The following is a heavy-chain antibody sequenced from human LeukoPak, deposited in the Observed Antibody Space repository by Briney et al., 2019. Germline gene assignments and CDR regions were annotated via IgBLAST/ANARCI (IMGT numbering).Heavy chain of an antibody. CDR2: IYYGGST. CDR1: DGSISSSSYY. CDR3: ARGDLQLWSAHFDY. D-gene: IGHD5-18*01. V-gene: IGHV4-39*07. J-gene: IGHJ4*02. Sequence: PSETLSLTCSVSDGSISSSSYYWGWIRQPPGKGLEWIGSIYYGGSTYYNPSLKSRVTISVDTSKNQFSLKLSSVTAADTAVYYCARGDLQLWSAHFDYWGQGTLVTVSS.